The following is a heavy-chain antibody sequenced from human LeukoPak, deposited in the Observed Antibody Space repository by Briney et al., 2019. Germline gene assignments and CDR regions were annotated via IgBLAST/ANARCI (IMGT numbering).Heavy chain of an antibody. J-gene: IGHJ5*02. CDR3: ARAQLWFGELFSAWFDP. CDR2: INPSSGIS. D-gene: IGHD3-10*01. Sequence: ASVKVSCKASGYTFTSYHMHWVRRAPGQGLEWMGIINPSSGISTYAQKFQGRVTTTRDTSTSTVYMELSSLKSEDTAVYYCARAQLWFGELFSAWFDPWGQGSLVTVSS. V-gene: IGHV1-46*01. CDR1: GYTFTSYH.